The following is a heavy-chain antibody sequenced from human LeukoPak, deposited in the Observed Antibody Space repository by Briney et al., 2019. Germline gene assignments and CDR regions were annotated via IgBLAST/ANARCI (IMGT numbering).Heavy chain of an antibody. CDR1: GFTFSSYE. J-gene: IGHJ4*02. V-gene: IGHV3-48*03. CDR2: ISSNGSPI. D-gene: IGHD3-10*01. Sequence: GGSLRLSCAASGFTFSSYEMNWVRQAPGKGLEWVSYISSNGSPIFYADSVKGRFTISRDNARNSLSLLMNSLRAEDTAVYYCARDGGSGILDWGQGTLVTVSS. CDR3: ARDGGSGILD.